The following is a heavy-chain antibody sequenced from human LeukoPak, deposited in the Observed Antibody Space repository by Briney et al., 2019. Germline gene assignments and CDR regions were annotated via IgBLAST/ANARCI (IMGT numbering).Heavy chain of an antibody. CDR2: INPNSGGT. D-gene: IGHD4-17*01. CDR1: GYTFTGYY. CDR3: AVSYGDYGPCFDY. V-gene: IGHV1-2*02. Sequence: ASVTVSCKASGYTFTGYYMHWVRQAPGQGLEWMGWINPNSGGTNYAQKFQGRVTMTRDTSISTAYMELSRLRSDDTAVYYCAVSYGDYGPCFDYWGQGTLVTVSS. J-gene: IGHJ4*02.